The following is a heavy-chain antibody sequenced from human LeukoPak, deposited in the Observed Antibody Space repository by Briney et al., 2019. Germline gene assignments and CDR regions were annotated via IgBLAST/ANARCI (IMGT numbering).Heavy chain of an antibody. CDR1: GFTFSSYD. CDR2: IGTAGAT. V-gene: IGHV3-13*04. Sequence: GGSLRLSCAASGFTFSSYDMHWVRQVIGKGLEWVSGIGTAGATYYLGSVKGRFTISREDAKNSLYLHMNSLTAGDTAVYYCARSTGALENAFDIWGQGTMVTVSS. CDR3: ARSTGALENAFDI. J-gene: IGHJ3*02. D-gene: IGHD7-27*01.